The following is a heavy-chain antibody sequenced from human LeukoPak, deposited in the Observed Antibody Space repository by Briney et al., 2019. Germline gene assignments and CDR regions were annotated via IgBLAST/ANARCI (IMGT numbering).Heavy chain of an antibody. CDR2: IKQDGSEK. D-gene: IGHD3-22*01. Sequence: GGSLRLSCAASGFTFSSYWMSWVRQAPGKGLEWVANIKQDGSEKYYVDSVKGRFTISRDNAKNSLYLQMNSLRAEDTAVYYCARAYNYYDSSGYSYYFDYWGQGTLVTVSS. J-gene: IGHJ4*02. V-gene: IGHV3-7*01. CDR1: GFTFSSYW. CDR3: ARAYNYYDSSGYSYYFDY.